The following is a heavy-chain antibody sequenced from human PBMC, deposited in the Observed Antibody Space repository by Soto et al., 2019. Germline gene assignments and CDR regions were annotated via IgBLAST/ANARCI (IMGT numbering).Heavy chain of an antibody. V-gene: IGHV3-23*01. Sequence: EGQLLESGGGLVQPGGSLRLSCLASGFTFKNYVMTWVRRAPGKGLEWVASIGAAGTYIYYPDSVKGRFTISRDNSKNTVSRQMNSLRAEDTAVYYCDKEGYSGYGYYFDYWGQGTQVTVSS. CDR1: GFTFKNYV. J-gene: IGHJ4*02. D-gene: IGHD5-12*01. CDR2: IGAAGTYI. CDR3: DKEGYSGYGYYFDY.